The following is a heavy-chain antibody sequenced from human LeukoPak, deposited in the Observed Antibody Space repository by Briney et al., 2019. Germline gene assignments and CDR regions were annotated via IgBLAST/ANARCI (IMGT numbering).Heavy chain of an antibody. J-gene: IGHJ4*02. D-gene: IGHD2/OR15-2a*01. Sequence: ASVKVSCKASRYTFTSYYMHWMRQAPGQGLEWMGIINPSGGSTSYAQKFQGRLTMTRDTSTSTVYMELSSLRSEDTAVYYCASEIEVPGAFDYWGQGTLVTVSS. CDR1: RYTFTSYY. CDR2: INPSGGST. V-gene: IGHV1-46*03. CDR3: ASEIEVPGAFDY.